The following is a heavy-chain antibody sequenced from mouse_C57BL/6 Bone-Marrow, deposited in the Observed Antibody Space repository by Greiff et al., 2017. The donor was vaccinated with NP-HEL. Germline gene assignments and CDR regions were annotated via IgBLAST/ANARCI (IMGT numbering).Heavy chain of an antibody. V-gene: IGHV5-6*01. CDR3: ARHDGYYGFAY. Sequence: EVKVVESGGDLVKPGGSLKLSCAASGFTFSSYGMSWVRQTPDKRLEWIATISSGSSYTYYPDSVKGRFTISRDNAKNTLYLQMSSLKSEDTAMYYCARHDGYYGFAYWGQGTLVTVSA. J-gene: IGHJ3*01. D-gene: IGHD2-3*01. CDR1: GFTFSSYG. CDR2: ISSGSSYT.